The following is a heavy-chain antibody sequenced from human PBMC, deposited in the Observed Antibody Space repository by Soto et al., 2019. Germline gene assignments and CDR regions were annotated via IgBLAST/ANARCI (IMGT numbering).Heavy chain of an antibody. D-gene: IGHD6-13*01. J-gene: IGHJ3*02. Sequence: QVQLVESGGGVVQPGTSLIICCVGSGFTFSTYAMHWVRQAPGKGLQWVSVITSDGSKKYSADSVKSRFIISRDNYKNTLYLQMNTLRTEDTAVYYCARTVASAGPDAFDIWGQGTVLTVSS. CDR1: GFTFSTYA. CDR3: ARTVASAGPDAFDI. CDR2: ITSDGSKK. V-gene: IGHV3-30-3*01.